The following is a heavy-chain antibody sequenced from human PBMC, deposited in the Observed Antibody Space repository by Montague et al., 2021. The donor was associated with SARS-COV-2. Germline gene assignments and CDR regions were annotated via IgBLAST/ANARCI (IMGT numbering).Heavy chain of an antibody. Sequence: SETLSLTCAVYGGSFSGYYWNWIRQPPGKGLEWIGEINHSGSTNYNPSLKSRVTMSVDTSKNQFSLKLGSVTAADTAVYYCARGARQGYGFRLGPFDSWGQGTLVTVSS. V-gene: IGHV4-34*01. CDR2: INHSGST. CDR1: GGSFSGYY. D-gene: IGHD3-10*01. CDR3: ARGARQGYGFRLGPFDS. J-gene: IGHJ4*02.